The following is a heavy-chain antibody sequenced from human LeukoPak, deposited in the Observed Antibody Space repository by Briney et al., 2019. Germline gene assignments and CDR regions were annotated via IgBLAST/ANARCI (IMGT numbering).Heavy chain of an antibody. D-gene: IGHD6-13*01. Sequence: ASVKVSCKASGYTFTSYGISWVRQAPGQGLEWMGIINPSGGSTSYAQKFQGRVTMTRDTSTSTVYMELSSLRSEDTAVYYCARDKRIAAAGTRFPYYWGQGTLVTVSS. V-gene: IGHV1-46*01. J-gene: IGHJ4*02. CDR1: GYTFTSYG. CDR2: INPSGGST. CDR3: ARDKRIAAAGTRFPYY.